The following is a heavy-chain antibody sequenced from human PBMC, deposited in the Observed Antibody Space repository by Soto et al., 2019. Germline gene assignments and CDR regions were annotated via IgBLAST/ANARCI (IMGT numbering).Heavy chain of an antibody. V-gene: IGHV5-51*01. CDR3: ARQERGYYDSSGSDAFDI. CDR2: IYPGDSDT. J-gene: IGHJ3*02. CDR1: GYSFTSYW. D-gene: IGHD3-22*01. Sequence: GESLKISCKGSGYSFTSYWIGWVRQMPGKGLEWMGIIYPGDSDTRYSPSFQGQVTISADKSISTAYLQWSSLKASDTAMYYCARQERGYYDSSGSDAFDIWGQGTMVTVSS.